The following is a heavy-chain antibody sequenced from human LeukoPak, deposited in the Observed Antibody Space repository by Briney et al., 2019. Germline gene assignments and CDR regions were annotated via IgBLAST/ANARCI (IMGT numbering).Heavy chain of an antibody. J-gene: IGHJ6*03. D-gene: IGHD3-3*01. CDR1: GGSFSGYY. Sequence: SETLSLTCAVYGGSFSGYYWSWIRQPPEKGLEWIGQINHSGSTNYNPSLKSRVTISVDTSKNQFSLKLSSVTAADTAVYYCARGPGFYGVVIMYYYYMDVWGKGTTVTVSS. V-gene: IGHV4-34*01. CDR3: ARGPGFYGVVIMYYYYMDV. CDR2: INHSGST.